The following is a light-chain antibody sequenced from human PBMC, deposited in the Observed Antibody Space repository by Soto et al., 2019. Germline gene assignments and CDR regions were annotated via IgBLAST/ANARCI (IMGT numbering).Light chain of an antibody. CDR2: STD. CDR1: SGSVSTFYY. J-gene: IGLJ2*01. Sequence: QTVVTQEPSLSVSPGGTVTLTCGLSSGSVSTFYYASWYRQTPGQPPRTLIYSTDTRSSGVPDRFSGSILGSVAALTITGAQADDESDYYCLLFIRSGAVFGGGTKLTVL. CDR3: LLFIRSGAV. V-gene: IGLV8-61*01.